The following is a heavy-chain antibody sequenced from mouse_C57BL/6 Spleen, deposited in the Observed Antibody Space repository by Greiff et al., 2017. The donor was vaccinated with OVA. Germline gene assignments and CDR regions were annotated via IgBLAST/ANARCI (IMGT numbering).Heavy chain of an antibody. D-gene: IGHD1-2*01. CDR3: AREGSLLRHFDD. V-gene: IGHV1-69*01. J-gene: IGHJ2*01. Sequence: QVQLQQPGAELVMPGASVKLSCKASGYTFTSYWMHWVKQRPGQGLEWIGEIDPSDSYTNYNQKFKGKSTLTVDKSSSTAYMQLSSLTSEDSAVYYCAREGSLLRHFDDWGKGTTLTVSS. CDR1: GYTFTSYW. CDR2: IDPSDSYT.